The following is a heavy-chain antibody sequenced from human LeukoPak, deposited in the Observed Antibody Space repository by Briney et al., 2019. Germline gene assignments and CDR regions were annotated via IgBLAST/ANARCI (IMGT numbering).Heavy chain of an antibody. V-gene: IGHV3-48*04. J-gene: IGHJ3*02. Sequence: QPGGSLRLSCAASGFTFSSYAMSWVRQAPGKGLEWVSYISSSGSTIYYADSVKGRFTISRDNAKNSLYLQMNSLRAEDTAVYYCAREGSGWYLHDAFDIWGQGTMVTVSS. D-gene: IGHD6-19*01. CDR2: ISSSGSTI. CDR1: GFTFSSYA. CDR3: AREGSGWYLHDAFDI.